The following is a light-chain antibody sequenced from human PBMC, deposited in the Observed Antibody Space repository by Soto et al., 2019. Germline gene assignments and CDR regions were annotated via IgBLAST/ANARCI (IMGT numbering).Light chain of an antibody. CDR3: QQLFDSPIT. CDR1: QVISTS. V-gene: IGKV1-9*01. J-gene: IGKJ5*01. Sequence: GESVNITCRASQVISTSLAWYQVKPQKAPILLIYAASTLASGVPSRFSATVSGTEFSLTITSLQPDDFATYYYQQLFDSPITFGQGTRV. CDR2: AAS.